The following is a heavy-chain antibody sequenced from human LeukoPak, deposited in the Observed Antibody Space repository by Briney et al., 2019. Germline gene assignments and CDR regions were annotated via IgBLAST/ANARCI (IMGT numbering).Heavy chain of an antibody. V-gene: IGHV3-11*01. CDR2: IDSSGNVI. J-gene: IGHJ5*02. CDR3: AKGTHSSSWHWFDP. Sequence: GGSLRLSCAASGFTFSDYYMTWIRQAPGKGLEWLSYIDSSGNVIYYADSVKGRFTISRDNAKNSVFLQMNSLRAEDTAVYYCAKGTHSSSWHWFDPWGQGTLVTVSS. D-gene: IGHD6-13*01. CDR1: GFTFSDYY.